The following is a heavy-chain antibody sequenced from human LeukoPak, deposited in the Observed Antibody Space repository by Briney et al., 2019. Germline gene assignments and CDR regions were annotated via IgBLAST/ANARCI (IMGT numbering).Heavy chain of an antibody. CDR1: GFTFDDYA. Sequence: GGSLRLSCAASGFTFDDYAMHWVRHAPGKGLEWVSGISWNSGSIGYADSVKGRFTISRDNAKNSLYLQMNSLRAEDTALYYCAKAERYSSGWFHFDYWGQGTLVTVSS. V-gene: IGHV3-9*01. CDR2: ISWNSGSI. J-gene: IGHJ4*02. CDR3: AKAERYSSGWFHFDY. D-gene: IGHD6-19*01.